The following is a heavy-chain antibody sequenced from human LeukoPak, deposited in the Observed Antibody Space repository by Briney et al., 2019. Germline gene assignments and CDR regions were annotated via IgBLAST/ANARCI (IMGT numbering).Heavy chain of an antibody. J-gene: IGHJ4*02. V-gene: IGHV3-66*01. CDR2: IYSGGST. D-gene: IGHD3-22*01. Sequence: TGGSLRLSCAASGFIVSSNYMSWVRQAPGKGLEWVSVIYSGGSTYYADSVKGRFTISRDNPKNTLYLQMNSLRAEDTAVYYCARSITMIVGYFDYWGQGTLVTVSS. CDR1: GFIVSSNY. CDR3: ARSITMIVGYFDY.